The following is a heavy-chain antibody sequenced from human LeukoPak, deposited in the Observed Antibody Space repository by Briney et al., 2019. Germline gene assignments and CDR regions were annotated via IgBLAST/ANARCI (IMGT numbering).Heavy chain of an antibody. CDR2: IVVGSGNT. Sequence: SVKVSCKASGFTFTSSAVQWVRQARGQRLEWIGWIVVGSGNTNYAQKFQERVTITRDMSTSTAYMELSSLRSEDTAVYYCAADPYYYDSSGYQTPCFDYYGQGTLVIVSS. D-gene: IGHD3-22*01. V-gene: IGHV1-58*01. CDR1: GFTFTSSA. J-gene: IGHJ4*02. CDR3: AADPYYYDSSGYQTPCFDY.